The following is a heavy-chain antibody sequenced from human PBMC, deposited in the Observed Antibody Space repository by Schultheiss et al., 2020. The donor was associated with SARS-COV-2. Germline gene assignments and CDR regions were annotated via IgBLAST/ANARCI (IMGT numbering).Heavy chain of an antibody. J-gene: IGHJ6*02. D-gene: IGHD6-13*01. CDR3: ARDQGVPGGIMDV. V-gene: IGHV4-61*02. CDR1: GGSISSGGYY. CDR2: IYTSGST. Sequence: SQTLSLTCTVSGGSISSGGYYWSWIRQPAGKGLEWIGRIYTSGSTNYNPSLKSRVTMSVDTSKNQFSLKLSSVTAADTAVYYCARDQGVPGGIMDVWGQGTTVTVSS.